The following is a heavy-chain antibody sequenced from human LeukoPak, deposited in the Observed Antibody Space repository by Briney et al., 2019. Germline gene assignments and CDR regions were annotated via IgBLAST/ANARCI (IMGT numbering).Heavy chain of an antibody. V-gene: IGHV4-34*01. D-gene: IGHD2-8*01. CDR1: GGSFSGYY. Sequence: SETLSLTCAVCGGSFSGYYWSWIRQPPGKGLEWIGEINHSGSTNYNPSLKSRVTISVDTSKNQFSLKLSSVTAADTAVYYCARRNGAIDYWGQGTLVTVSS. J-gene: IGHJ4*02. CDR3: ARRNGAIDY. CDR2: INHSGST.